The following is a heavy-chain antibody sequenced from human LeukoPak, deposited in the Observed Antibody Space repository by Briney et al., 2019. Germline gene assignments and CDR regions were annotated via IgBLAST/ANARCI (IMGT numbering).Heavy chain of an antibody. CDR3: ATHDYAAP. CDR1: GGFFSGYY. CDR2: INHSGST. J-gene: IGHJ5*02. Sequence: SETLSLTCAVYGGFFSGYYWSWIRQPPGKGLEWIGEINHSGSTNYNPSLKSRVTISVDTSKNQFSLKLSSVTAADTAVYYCATHDYAAPWGQGTLVTVSS. D-gene: IGHD4-17*01. V-gene: IGHV4-34*01.